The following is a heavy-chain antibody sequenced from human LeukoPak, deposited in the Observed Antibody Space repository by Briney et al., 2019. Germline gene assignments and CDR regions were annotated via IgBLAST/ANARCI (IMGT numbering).Heavy chain of an antibody. Sequence: GGSLRLSCAASGFTFSSYAMHWVRQAPGKGLEWVAVISYDGSNKYYADSVKGRFTISRDNSKNTLYLQMNSLRAEDTAVYYCARDLFYYDGSGYHNFDYWGQGTLVTVSS. V-gene: IGHV3-30*01. J-gene: IGHJ4*02. CDR2: ISYDGSNK. CDR3: ARDLFYYDGSGYHNFDY. D-gene: IGHD3-22*01. CDR1: GFTFSSYA.